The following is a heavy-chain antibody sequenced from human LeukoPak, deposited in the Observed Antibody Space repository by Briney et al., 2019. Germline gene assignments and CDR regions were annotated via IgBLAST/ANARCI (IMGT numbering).Heavy chain of an antibody. Sequence: ASVKVSCKASGYTLTVYYIHWVRQAPGQGLEWMGGIIPIFGTANYAQKFQGRVTITADESTSTAYMELSSLRSEDTAVYYCARTTTVVTEYFQHWGQGTLVTVSS. CDR1: GYTLTVYY. CDR3: ARTTTVVTEYFQH. J-gene: IGHJ1*01. CDR2: IIPIFGTA. D-gene: IGHD4-23*01. V-gene: IGHV1-69*13.